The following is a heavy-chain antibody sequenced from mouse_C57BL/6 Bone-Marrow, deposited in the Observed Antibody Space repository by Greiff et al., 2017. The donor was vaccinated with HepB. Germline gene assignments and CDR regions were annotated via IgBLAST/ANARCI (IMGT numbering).Heavy chain of an antibody. D-gene: IGHD1-1*01. CDR1: GYAFSSSW. CDR3: ARGTPHYYGSSYWYFDV. J-gene: IGHJ1*03. V-gene: IGHV1-82*01. CDR2: IYPGDGDT. Sequence: VKLQESGPELVKPGASVKISCKASGYAFSSSWMNWVKQRPGKGLEWIGRIYPGDGDTNYNGKFKGKATLTADKSSSTAYMQLSSLTSEDSAVYFCARGTPHYYGSSYWYFDVWGTGTTVTVSS.